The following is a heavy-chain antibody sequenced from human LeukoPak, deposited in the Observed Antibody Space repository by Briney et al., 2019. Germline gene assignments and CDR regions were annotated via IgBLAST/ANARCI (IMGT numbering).Heavy chain of an antibody. CDR1: GFTFSSFW. Sequence: GGSLRLCCATSGFTFSSFWMSWGRHAPGMVLHLVANIKQDGSEKYYVDSVKGRFTISRDNAKNSLYLQMNSLRAEDTAVYYCARTMVRGPLYYFDYWGQGTLVTVSS. V-gene: IGHV3-7*01. CDR2: IKQDGSEK. D-gene: IGHD3-10*01. J-gene: IGHJ4*02. CDR3: ARTMVRGPLYYFDY.